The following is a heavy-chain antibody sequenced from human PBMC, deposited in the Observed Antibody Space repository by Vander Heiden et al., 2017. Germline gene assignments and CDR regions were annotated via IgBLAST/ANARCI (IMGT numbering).Heavy chain of an antibody. J-gene: IGHJ4*02. Sequence: QVQLQESGPGLVKPSETLSLTCIVSGGSINNYYLSWIRQTPGKGLEWIGYIYYSGDTRYNPSLKSRVTMSVDTPKNQVSLRLSSVTAADTAVYYCARGQYFYDSSGYSLFDYWGQGTLVTVSS. CDR2: IYYSGDT. D-gene: IGHD3-22*01. CDR1: GGSINNYY. V-gene: IGHV4-59*01. CDR3: ARGQYFYDSSGYSLFDY.